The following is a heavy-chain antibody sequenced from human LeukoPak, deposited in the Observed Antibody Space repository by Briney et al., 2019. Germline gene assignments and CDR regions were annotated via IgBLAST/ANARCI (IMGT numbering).Heavy chain of an antibody. J-gene: IGHJ4*02. CDR1: GFTFSSYA. CDR3: AKVSGYYPYFDY. CDR2: ISGSGGST. D-gene: IGHD3-22*01. V-gene: IGHV3-23*01. Sequence: GGSLGLSCAASGFTFSSYAMSWVRQAPGKGLEWVSAISGSGGSTYYADSVKGRFTISRDNSKNTLYLQMNSLRAEDTAVYYCAKVSGYYPYFDYWGQGTLVTVSS.